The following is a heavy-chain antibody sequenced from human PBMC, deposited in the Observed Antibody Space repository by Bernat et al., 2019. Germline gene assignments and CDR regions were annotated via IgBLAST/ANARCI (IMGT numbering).Heavy chain of an antibody. D-gene: IGHD5-18*01. CDR1: GGSISSGYYY. V-gene: IGHV4-30-4*01. Sequence: QVQLQESGPGLVKPSETLSLTCTVSGGSISSGYYYWSWIRQPPGKGLGWIGYIYYSGSTFYNPSLKSRVTISVDTSKNQFSLKLSSVTAADTAVYYCARRVTNQDAFDIWGQGTVVTVSS. CDR2: IYYSGST. J-gene: IGHJ3*02. CDR3: ARRVTNQDAFDI.